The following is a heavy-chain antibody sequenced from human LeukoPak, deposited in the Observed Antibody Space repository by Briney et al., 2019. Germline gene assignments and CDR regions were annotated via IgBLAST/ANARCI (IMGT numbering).Heavy chain of an antibody. J-gene: IGHJ4*02. CDR1: GGSISSYY. V-gene: IGHV4-59*08. CDR3: ARRDINFYFDY. D-gene: IGHD2-15*01. Sequence: PSETLSLTCTVSGGSISSYYWSWIRQPPGKGLEWIGYIYYSGSTNYNPSLKSRVTISVDTSKNQFSLKLSSVTAADTAVYYCARRDINFYFDYWGQGTLVTVSS. CDR2: IYYSGST.